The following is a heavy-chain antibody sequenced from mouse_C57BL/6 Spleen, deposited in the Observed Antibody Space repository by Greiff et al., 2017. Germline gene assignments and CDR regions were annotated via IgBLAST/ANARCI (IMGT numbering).Heavy chain of an antibody. J-gene: IGHJ2*02. V-gene: IGHV1-9*01. Sequence: VQLQQSGAELMKPGASVKLSCMATGYTFTDYWIEWVKQRPGHGLEWIGEILPGCGSTNYNEKFKGKATFTADTSSYTTYIQLSSLTTEDSAIYYYSRWGGYSYPFDYWGQGTSLTVSS. CDR2: ILPGCGST. D-gene: IGHD2-3*01. CDR1: GYTFTDYW. CDR3: SRWGGYSYPFDY.